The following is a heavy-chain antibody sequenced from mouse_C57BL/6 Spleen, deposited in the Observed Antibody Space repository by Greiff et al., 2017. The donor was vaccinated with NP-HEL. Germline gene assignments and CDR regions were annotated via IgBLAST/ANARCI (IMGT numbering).Heavy chain of an antibody. CDR2: INPGSGGT. V-gene: IGHV1-54*01. Sequence: VQLQQSGAELVRPGTSVKVSCKASGYAFTNYLIEWVKQRPGQGLEWIGVINPGSGGTNYNEKFKGKATLTADKSSSTAYMQLSSLTSEDSAVYCCARSYDDDEGATGYYAMDYWGQGTSVTVSS. CDR1: GYAFTNYL. CDR3: ARSYDDDEGATGYYAMDY. D-gene: IGHD2-4*01. J-gene: IGHJ4*01.